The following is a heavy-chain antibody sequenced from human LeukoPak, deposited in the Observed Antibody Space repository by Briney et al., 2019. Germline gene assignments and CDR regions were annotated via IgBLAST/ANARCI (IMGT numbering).Heavy chain of an antibody. CDR3: ARAVASYYYGSGISRIDY. CDR2: IIAYNGNT. D-gene: IGHD3-10*01. CDR1: GFAFTNYG. Sequence: GASVKVSCKASGFAFTNYGFSWVRQAPGQGLEWMGWIIAYNGNTSYARSLQDRVTMTTDTATSTAYMELRSLRSDDTAVYYCARAVASYYYGSGISRIDYWAQGTLVTVSS. V-gene: IGHV1-18*01. J-gene: IGHJ4*02.